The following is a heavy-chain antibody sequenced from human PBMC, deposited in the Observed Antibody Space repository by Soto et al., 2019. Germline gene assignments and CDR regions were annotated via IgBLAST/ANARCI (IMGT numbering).Heavy chain of an antibody. J-gene: IGHJ3*02. CDR2: ISASGGDT. D-gene: IGHD4-17*01. CDR3: ARPRGYGTFDAYDI. Sequence: GGSLRLSCAASGISLNTHSMSWFRQAPGKGLEWVSAISASGGDTYHADSVKGRFTISRDNSIDTLYLQMSSLRTEDTALYYCARPRGYGTFDAYDIWGQGAMVTVSS. CDR1: GISLNTHS. V-gene: IGHV3-23*01.